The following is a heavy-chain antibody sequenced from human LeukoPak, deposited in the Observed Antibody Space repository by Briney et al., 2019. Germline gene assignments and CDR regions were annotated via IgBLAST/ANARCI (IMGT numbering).Heavy chain of an antibody. J-gene: IGHJ6*02. CDR3: ARVKPYCSSTSCYGIYYYYGMDV. V-gene: IGHV4-34*01. CDR1: GFTFSSYW. CDR2: INHSGST. Sequence: PGGSLRLSCAASGFTFSSYWMSWIRQPPGKGLEWIGEINHSGSTNYNPSLKSRVTISVDTSKNQFSLKLSSVTAADTAVYYCARVKPYCSSTSCYGIYYYYGMDVWGQGTTVTVSS. D-gene: IGHD2-2*01.